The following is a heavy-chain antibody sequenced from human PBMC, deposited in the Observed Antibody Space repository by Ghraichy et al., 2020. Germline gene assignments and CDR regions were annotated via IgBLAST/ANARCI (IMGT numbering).Heavy chain of an antibody. V-gene: IGHV3-74*01. CDR3: AREYCSGGRCFFGTGGSHLYS. CDR2: INSGGSNM. J-gene: IGHJ4*02. CDR1: GFTFSNYW. Sequence: GGSLRLSCAASGFTFSNYWMHWVRQAPGEGLVWVSRINSGGSNMIYADSVKGRFTISRDNAKNTLYLQMNSLRAEDTAVYYCAREYCSGGRCFFGTGGSHLYSWGQGTLVTVSS. D-gene: IGHD2-15*01.